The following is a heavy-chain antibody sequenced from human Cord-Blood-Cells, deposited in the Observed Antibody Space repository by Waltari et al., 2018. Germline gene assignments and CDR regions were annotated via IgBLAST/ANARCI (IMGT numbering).Heavy chain of an antibody. J-gene: IGHJ6*02. CDR3: ARDSSSSWYYYYYGMDV. Sequence: EVQLVESGGGLVKPGGSLRRSCAASGSTYSRHSMNWVRPAPGKGLEWVSSISSSSSYIYYADSVKGRFTISRDNAKNSLYLQMNSLRAEDTAVYYCARDSSSSWYYYYYGMDVWGQGTTVTVSS. CDR2: ISSSSSYI. CDR1: GSTYSRHS. V-gene: IGHV3-21*01. D-gene: IGHD6-13*01.